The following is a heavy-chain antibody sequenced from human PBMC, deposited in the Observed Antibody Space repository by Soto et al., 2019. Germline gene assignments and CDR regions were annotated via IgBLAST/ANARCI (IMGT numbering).Heavy chain of an antibody. CDR3: ARGDSGSYYGALDY. Sequence: QVQLVESGGGVVQPGRSLRLSCAASGFTFSSYDMHWVRQAPGKGLEWVAVISYDGSNKYYADSVKGRFTISRDNSKNTLYLQMNSLRAEDSAVYYCARGDSGSYYGALDYWGQRTIVTVSS. V-gene: IGHV3-30-3*01. D-gene: IGHD1-26*01. CDR1: GFTFSSYD. CDR2: ISYDGSNK. J-gene: IGHJ4*02.